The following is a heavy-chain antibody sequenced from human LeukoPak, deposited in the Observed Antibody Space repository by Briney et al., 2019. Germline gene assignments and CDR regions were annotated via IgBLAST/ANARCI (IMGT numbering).Heavy chain of an antibody. V-gene: IGHV3-21*01. CDR1: GFTFNTYI. CDR2: ISSASSYI. Sequence: PGGSLRLSCVASGFTFNTYILNWVRQAPGKGLEWVSSISSASSYIDYTDSVKGRFTISRDNSKNTLDLQMNNLRADDTAVYYCASLQQLVPLDYWGQGTLVTVSS. D-gene: IGHD6-13*01. CDR3: ASLQQLVPLDY. J-gene: IGHJ4*02.